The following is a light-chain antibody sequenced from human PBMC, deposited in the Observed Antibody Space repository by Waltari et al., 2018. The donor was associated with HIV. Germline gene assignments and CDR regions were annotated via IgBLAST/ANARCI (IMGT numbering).Light chain of an antibody. CDR1: TFNSDS. CDR2: EGT. Sequence: QSALTQPASVSGSPGQSVTISCTGPTFNSDSVSWYQQHPAKAPKLIIFEGTYRPSGISNRFSASKSGNTASLTISGLQAEDEAHYYCSSYAASGSVIFGGGTNLTVL. CDR3: SSYAASGSVI. V-gene: IGLV2-14*03. J-gene: IGLJ2*01.